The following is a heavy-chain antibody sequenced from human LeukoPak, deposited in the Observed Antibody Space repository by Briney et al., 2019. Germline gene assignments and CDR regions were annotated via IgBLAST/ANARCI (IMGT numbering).Heavy chain of an antibody. Sequence: GGSLRLSCAASGFTFSTYWMSWVRQVPGKGLEWVSVIYSGGSTYYADSVKGRFTISRDNSKNTLYLQMNSLRAEDTAVYYCARISSGWYSDWSQGTLVTVSS. CDR1: GFTFSTYW. CDR3: ARISSGWYSD. CDR2: IYSGGST. D-gene: IGHD6-19*01. V-gene: IGHV3-66*01. J-gene: IGHJ4*02.